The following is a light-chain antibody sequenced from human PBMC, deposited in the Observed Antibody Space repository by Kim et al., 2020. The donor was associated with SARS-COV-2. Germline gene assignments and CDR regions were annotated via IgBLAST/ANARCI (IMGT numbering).Light chain of an antibody. CDR2: DAS. Sequence: SGSPGERVTLSCRASQSVASDLAWYQQKPGQAPRLLIYDASNTATGIPGRFSGSGSGTEFTLTISSLQSEDSAIYYCQQYNSWLLTFGQGTKLEI. V-gene: IGKV3-15*01. CDR1: QSVASD. CDR3: QQYNSWLLT. J-gene: IGKJ2*01.